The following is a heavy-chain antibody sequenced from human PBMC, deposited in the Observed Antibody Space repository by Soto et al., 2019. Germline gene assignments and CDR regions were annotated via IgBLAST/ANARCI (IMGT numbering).Heavy chain of an antibody. V-gene: IGHV5-51*01. D-gene: IGHD3-9*01. Sequence: PGESLKMSCKGSGYSFTSYWIGWVRQMPGKGLEWMGIIYPGDSDTRYSPSFQGQVTISADKSISTAYLQWSSLKASDTAMYYCARLFRSYYDILTGYYNPSYFDYWGQGTLVTSPQ. J-gene: IGHJ4*02. CDR1: GYSFTSYW. CDR3: ARLFRSYYDILTGYYNPSYFDY. CDR2: IYPGDSDT.